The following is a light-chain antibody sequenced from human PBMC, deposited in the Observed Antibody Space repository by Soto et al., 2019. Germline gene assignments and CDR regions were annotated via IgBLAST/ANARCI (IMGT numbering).Light chain of an antibody. CDR3: QQYVNWPPWT. V-gene: IGKV3-15*01. CDR2: GVS. CDR1: ESVRSN. Sequence: EIVMTQSPDTLSVSPGERATLSCRASESVRSNLAWYQQKPGQAPRLLIYGVSTRATGIPARFSGSGSETEFTLTISNLQSEDFAFYYCQQYVNWPPWTFGQGTKGQIK. J-gene: IGKJ1*01.